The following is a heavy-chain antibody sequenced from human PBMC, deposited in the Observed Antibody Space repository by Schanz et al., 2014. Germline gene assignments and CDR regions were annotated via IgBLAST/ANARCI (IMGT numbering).Heavy chain of an antibody. D-gene: IGHD4-17*01. CDR1: GFTFSSYA. J-gene: IGHJ4*02. V-gene: IGHV3-23*01. CDR3: ARPRCDYGEVDY. Sequence: EVQLLESGGGLVQPGGSLRLSCAASGFTFSSYAMSWVRQAPGKGLEWVSGISGSGGSTYYADSVKGRFTISRDRFQNTLYLRMSSLRAEDTAVYYCARPRCDYGEVDYWGQGTLVTVSS. CDR2: ISGSGGST.